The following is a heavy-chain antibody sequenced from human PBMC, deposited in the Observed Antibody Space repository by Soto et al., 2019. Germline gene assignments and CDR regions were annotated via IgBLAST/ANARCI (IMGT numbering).Heavy chain of an antibody. J-gene: IGHJ6*02. Sequence: SETLSLTCAVYGGSFSGYYWSWIRQPPGKGLEWIGEINHSGSTNYNPSLKSRVTISVDTSKNQFSLKLSSVTAADTAVYYCARVSGIYYYGMDVWGHGTTVTVSS. V-gene: IGHV4-34*01. CDR3: ARVSGIYYYGMDV. D-gene: IGHD3-10*01. CDR1: GGSFSGYY. CDR2: INHSGST.